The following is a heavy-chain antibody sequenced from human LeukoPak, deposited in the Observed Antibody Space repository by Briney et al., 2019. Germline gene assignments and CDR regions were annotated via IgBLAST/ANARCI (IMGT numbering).Heavy chain of an antibody. CDR3: ARGALGYSGFDQTFDY. CDR2: ISYDGSNK. J-gene: IGHJ4*02. V-gene: IGHV3-30-3*01. Sequence: GGSLRLSCAASGFTFSTYSMCWVRQAPGRGLEWVTVISYDGSNKYYADSVKGRFTISRDNSKNTLYLQMNSLRAEDTAVCYCARGALGYSGFDQTFDYWAQGTLVTVSS. D-gene: IGHD5-12*01. CDR1: GFTFSTYS.